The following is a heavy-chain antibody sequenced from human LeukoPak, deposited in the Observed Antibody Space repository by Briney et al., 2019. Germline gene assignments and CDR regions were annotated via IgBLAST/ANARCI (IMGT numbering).Heavy chain of an antibody. Sequence: ASVKVSCEGSGYTFTDYYMHWVPQAPGQGLEWMAKINPNSGATAYAEGFQGRVTLTRDTSSSTIYIELRTLTSGDTAVYYCARPSDYGDYIGSWGQGTPVTVSS. CDR1: GYTFTDYY. V-gene: IGHV1-2*02. J-gene: IGHJ4*02. CDR3: ARPSDYGDYIGS. CDR2: INPNSGAT. D-gene: IGHD4-17*01.